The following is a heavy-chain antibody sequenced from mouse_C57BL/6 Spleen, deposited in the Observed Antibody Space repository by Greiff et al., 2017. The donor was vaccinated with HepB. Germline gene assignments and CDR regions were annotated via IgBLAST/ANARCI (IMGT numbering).Heavy chain of an antibody. V-gene: IGHV3-6*01. J-gene: IGHJ3*01. CDR3: ARGNWDGAWFAY. D-gene: IGHD4-1*02. CDR1: GYSITSGYY. CDR2: ISYDGSN. Sequence: EVKLVESGPGLVKPSQSLSLTCSVSGYSITSGYYWYWIRQFPGNKLEWLGYISYDGSNNYNPSLKNRISITRDTSKNQFFLKLNSVTTEDTATYYCARGNWDGAWFAYWGQGTLVTVSA.